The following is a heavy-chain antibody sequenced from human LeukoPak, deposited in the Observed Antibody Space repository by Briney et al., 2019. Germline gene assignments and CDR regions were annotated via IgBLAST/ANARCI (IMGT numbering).Heavy chain of an antibody. CDR1: GFTFSSYW. CDR2: IKQDGSEK. Sequence: GGSLRLSCAASGFTFSSYWMSWVRQAPGKGPEWVANIKQDGSEKYYVDSVKGRFTISRDNAKNSLYLQMNSLRAEDTAVYYCARDRDVDTAMVDAFDIWGQGTMVTVSS. CDR3: ARDRDVDTAMVDAFDI. D-gene: IGHD5-18*01. V-gene: IGHV3-7*01. J-gene: IGHJ3*02.